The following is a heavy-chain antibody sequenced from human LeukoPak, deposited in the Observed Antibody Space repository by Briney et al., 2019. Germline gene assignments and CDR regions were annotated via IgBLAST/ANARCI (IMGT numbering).Heavy chain of an antibody. Sequence: ASVKVSCKASGGTFSSYAIRWVRQAPGQGLEWMGRIIPILGIANYAQKFQGRVTITADKSTSTAYMELSSLRSEDTAVYYCAREIPYSSGWPTRETLDYWGQGTMVTVSP. V-gene: IGHV1-69*04. CDR1: GGTFSSYA. CDR3: AREIPYSSGWPTRETLDY. CDR2: IIPILGIA. D-gene: IGHD6-19*01. J-gene: IGHJ3*01.